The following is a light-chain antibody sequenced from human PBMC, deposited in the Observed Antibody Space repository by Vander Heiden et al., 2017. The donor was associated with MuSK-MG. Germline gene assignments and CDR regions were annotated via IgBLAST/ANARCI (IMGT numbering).Light chain of an antibody. CDR3: RQYCTSPPIT. CDR1: QSFNSNY. V-gene: IGKV3-20*01. J-gene: IGKJ3*01. CDR2: DAS. Sequence: EIVLTQSPGTLSLSPGERATLSCRASQSFNSNYLAWYQQKPGQAPRLLIYDASTRATGIPDRFSGSGYGTDFTLTISRLEPEDFAVYYCRQYCTSPPITFGPGTKVDIK.